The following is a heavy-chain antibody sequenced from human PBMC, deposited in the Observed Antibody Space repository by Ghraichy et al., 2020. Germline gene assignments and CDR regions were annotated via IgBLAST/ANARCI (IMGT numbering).Heavy chain of an antibody. D-gene: IGHD3-9*01. V-gene: IGHV4-38-2*02. CDR2: IYHSGST. CDR3: ARGSISLYGMDV. J-gene: IGHJ6*02. CDR1: GYSISSGYY. Sequence: SETLSLTCTVSGYSISSGYYWGWIRQPPGKGLEWIGSIYHSGSTYYNPSLKSRVTISVDTSKNQFSLKLSSVTAADTAVYYCARGSISLYGMDVWGQGTTVTVSS.